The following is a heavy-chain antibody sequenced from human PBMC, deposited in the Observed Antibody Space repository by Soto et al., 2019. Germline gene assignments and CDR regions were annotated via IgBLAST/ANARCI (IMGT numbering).Heavy chain of an antibody. V-gene: IGHV3-23*01. D-gene: IGHD3-10*01. CDR3: AKDNRTMVRGVTGPQYYYGMDV. Sequence: GSLRLSCAASGFTFSSYAMSWVRQAPGKGLEWVSAISGSGGSTYYADSVKGRFTISRDNSKNTLYLQMNSLRAEDTAVYYCAKDNRTMVRGVTGPQYYYGMDVWGQGTTVTVSS. CDR2: ISGSGGST. CDR1: GFTFSSYA. J-gene: IGHJ6*02.